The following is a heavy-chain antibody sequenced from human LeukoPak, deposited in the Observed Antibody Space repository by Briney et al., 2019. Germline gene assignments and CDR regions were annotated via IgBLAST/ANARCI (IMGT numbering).Heavy chain of an antibody. CDR1: GYTFTSYY. V-gene: IGHV1-46*01. D-gene: IGHD2-21*01. CDR2: INPSGGST. J-gene: IGHJ3*02. Sequence: GASVKVSCKASGYTFTSYYMHWVRQAPGQGLEWMGIINPSGGSTSYAQKFQGRVTMTRDTSTSTVYMELSSLRSEDTAVYYCARARLSIVVVAYLDNDAFDIWGQGIMVTVSS. CDR3: ARARLSIVVVAYLDNDAFDI.